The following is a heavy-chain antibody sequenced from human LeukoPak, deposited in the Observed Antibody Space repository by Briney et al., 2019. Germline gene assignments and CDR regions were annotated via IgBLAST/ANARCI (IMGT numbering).Heavy chain of an antibody. CDR3: ARGARGHGYLFPQLDY. D-gene: IGHD5-18*01. CDR2: INNDGSST. Sequence: PGGSLRLSCAVSGFTFNNYWMHWVRQAPGKGLVWVSRINNDGSSTSYADSVKGRFTISRDNAKNSLYLQMNSLRAEDTAVYYCARGARGHGYLFPQLDYWGQGTLVTVSS. CDR1: GFTFNNYW. J-gene: IGHJ4*02. V-gene: IGHV3-74*01.